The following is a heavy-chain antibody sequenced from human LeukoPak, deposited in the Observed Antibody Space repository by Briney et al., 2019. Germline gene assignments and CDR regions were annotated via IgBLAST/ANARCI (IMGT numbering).Heavy chain of an antibody. D-gene: IGHD3-22*01. V-gene: IGHV3-23*01. CDR2: ISGSGGST. Sequence: GASLRLSCAASGFTFSSYAMSLVRQAPGKGLEWVSAISGSGGSTYYADSVKGRFTISRDNSKNTLYLQMNSLRAEDTAVYYCAKDRYYYDSSGYYGGFDYWGQGTLVTVSS. CDR3: AKDRYYYDSSGYYGGFDY. CDR1: GFTFSSYA. J-gene: IGHJ4*02.